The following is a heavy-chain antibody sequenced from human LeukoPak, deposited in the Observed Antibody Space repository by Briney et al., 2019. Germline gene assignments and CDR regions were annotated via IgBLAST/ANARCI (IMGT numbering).Heavy chain of an antibody. Sequence: GGSLRLSCAASGLTFSSYAMSWVRQAPGKGLEWVSAISGSGGSTYYADSVKGRFTISRDNSKSTLYLQMNSLRAEDTAVYYCAKDLTGVAATSGYWGQGTLVTVSS. D-gene: IGHD2-15*01. V-gene: IGHV3-23*01. CDR2: ISGSGGST. J-gene: IGHJ4*02. CDR1: GLTFSSYA. CDR3: AKDLTGVAATSGY.